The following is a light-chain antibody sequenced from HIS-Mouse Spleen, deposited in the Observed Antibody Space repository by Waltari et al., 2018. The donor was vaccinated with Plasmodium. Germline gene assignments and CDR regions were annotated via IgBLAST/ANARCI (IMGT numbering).Light chain of an antibody. CDR3: YSTDSSGNHRV. CDR1: ALPKKH. CDR2: EDS. Sequence: SYELTQPPSVSVSPGQTARNTCAGDALPKKHDYWYQQKSGQAPVLVIYEDSKRPSGIPERFSGSSSGTMATLTISGAQVEDEADYYCYSTDSSGNHRVFGGGTKLTVL. J-gene: IGLJ3*02. V-gene: IGLV3-10*01.